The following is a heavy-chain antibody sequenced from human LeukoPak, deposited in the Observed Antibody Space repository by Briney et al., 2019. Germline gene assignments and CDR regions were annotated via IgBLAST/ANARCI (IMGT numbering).Heavy chain of an antibody. J-gene: IGHJ5*02. Sequence: GGSLRLSCAASGFTFNSYTLHWVRQAPGKGSEWVALMSHDGSNIFYAKSVKGRFTISRDNSKNTLYLQMNNLRAEDTAVYSCARGATNDFWSGYGWFDPWGQGTLVTVSS. D-gene: IGHD3-3*01. CDR3: ARGATNDFWSGYGWFDP. V-gene: IGHV3-30-3*01. CDR1: GFTFNSYT. CDR2: MSHDGSNI.